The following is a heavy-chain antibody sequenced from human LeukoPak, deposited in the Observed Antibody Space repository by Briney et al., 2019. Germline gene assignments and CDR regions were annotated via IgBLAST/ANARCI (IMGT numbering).Heavy chain of an antibody. CDR3: SSSSWYNNYFDY. CDR1: GGSINDYY. Sequence: NTSETLSLTCTVSGGSINDYYWNWIRQPAGKTLEWIGRIYISGTTHYNPSLKSRVTMSVDASKNQFSLKLSSVTAADTAVYYCSSSSWYNNYFDYWGQGTLVTVSS. CDR2: IYISGTT. J-gene: IGHJ4*02. D-gene: IGHD6-13*01. V-gene: IGHV4-4*07.